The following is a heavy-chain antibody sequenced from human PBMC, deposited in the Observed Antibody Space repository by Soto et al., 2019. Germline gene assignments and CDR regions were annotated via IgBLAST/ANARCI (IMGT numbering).Heavy chain of an antibody. Sequence: QLQLQESGPGLVKPSETLSLTCTVSGGSISSSSYYWGWIRQPPGKGLEWIGSIYYSGSTYYNPSLKSRVTLSVDTSKNQFSLKLSSVTAADTAVYYCATPDLGYCSGGSCYDFDYWGQGTLVTVSS. D-gene: IGHD2-15*01. V-gene: IGHV4-39*01. CDR3: ATPDLGYCSGGSCYDFDY. CDR2: IYYSGST. J-gene: IGHJ4*02. CDR1: GGSISSSSYY.